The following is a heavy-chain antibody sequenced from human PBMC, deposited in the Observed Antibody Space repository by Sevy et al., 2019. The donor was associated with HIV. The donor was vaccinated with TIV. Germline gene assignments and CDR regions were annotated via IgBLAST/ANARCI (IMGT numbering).Heavy chain of an antibody. D-gene: IGHD1-1*01. CDR2: ISYDGSNK. J-gene: IGHJ1*01. CDR3: ALERLFSNVAEYFQN. CDR1: GFTFSSFS. V-gene: IGHV3-30-3*01. Sequence: LSLTCATSGFTFSSFSMHWVRQAPGKGLEWVATISYDGSNKYYADSVKGRFTISRDNSKNSLYLQMNSLRAEDTAVYCCALERLFSNVAEYFQNWGQGTLVTVSS.